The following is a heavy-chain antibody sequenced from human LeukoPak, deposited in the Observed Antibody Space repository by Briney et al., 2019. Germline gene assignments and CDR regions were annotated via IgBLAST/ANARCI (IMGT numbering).Heavy chain of an antibody. D-gene: IGHD6-19*01. Sequence: SQTLSLTCTVSGGSISSGDYYWSWIRQPPGRGLEWIGYIYYSGSTYYNPSLKSRVTISVDTSKNQFSLKLSSVTAADTAVYYSARDPSGSGWNDWGQGTLVTVSS. CDR2: IYYSGST. CDR3: ARDPSGSGWND. J-gene: IGHJ4*02. CDR1: GGSISSGDYY. V-gene: IGHV4-30-4*08.